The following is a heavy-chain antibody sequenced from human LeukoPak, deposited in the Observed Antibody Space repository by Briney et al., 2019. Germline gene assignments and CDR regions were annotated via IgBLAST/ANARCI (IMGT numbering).Heavy chain of an antibody. CDR2: ISFDGSNE. V-gene: IGHV3-30*18. CDR1: GFSFSSYG. CDR3: AKSGSSPPYYYYGMDV. J-gene: IGHJ6*02. D-gene: IGHD6-13*01. Sequence: PGRSLRLSCAASGFSFSSYGMHWVRQAPGMRLEWVAVISFDGSNEYYADSVKGRFTISRDNSKNSLYLHMNSLRAEDTAVYYCAKSGSSPPYYYYGMDVWGQGTTVTVSS.